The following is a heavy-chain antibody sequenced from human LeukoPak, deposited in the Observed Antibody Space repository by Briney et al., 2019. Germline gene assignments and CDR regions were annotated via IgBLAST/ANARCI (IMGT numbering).Heavy chain of an antibody. J-gene: IGHJ5*02. CDR2: ISAYNGNT. CDR3: ARDDVEVGATSGKINWFDP. CDR1: GYTFTSYG. Sequence: ASVKVSCKASGYTFTSYGISWVRQAPGQGLEWMGWISAYNGNTNYAQKLQGRVTMTTDTSTSTAYMELRSLRSDDTAVYYCARDDVEVGATSGKINWFDPWGQGTLVTVSS. D-gene: IGHD1-26*01. V-gene: IGHV1-18*01.